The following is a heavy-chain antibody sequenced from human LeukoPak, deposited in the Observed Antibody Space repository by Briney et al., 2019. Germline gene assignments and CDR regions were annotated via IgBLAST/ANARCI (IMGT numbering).Heavy chain of an antibody. V-gene: IGHV3-74*01. CDR3: ATTLVSETVYAFDV. Sequence: GGSLRLSCAASGFTFSSYWMHWVRQAPGKGLVWVSRINSDGSSTSYAGSVKGRFTISRDNAKNTLYLQMNTLRAEDTAVYYCATTLVSETVYAFDVWGQGTMVTVSS. CDR2: INSDGSST. J-gene: IGHJ3*01. D-gene: IGHD1-14*01. CDR1: GFTFSSYW.